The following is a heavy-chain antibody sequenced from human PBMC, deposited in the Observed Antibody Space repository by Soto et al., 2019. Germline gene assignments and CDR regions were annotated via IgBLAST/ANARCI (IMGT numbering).Heavy chain of an antibody. V-gene: IGHV1-18*01. CDR1: GYTFTSYG. CDR3: AREASYIIGYINSGYYYYMDV. Sequence: ASVKVSCKASGYTFTSYGISWVRQAPGQGLEWMGWISAYNGNTNYAQKLQGRVTMTTDTSTSTAYMELRSLRSDDTAVYYCAREASYIIGYINSGYYYYMDVWGKGNTVTVS. D-gene: IGHD4-4*01. J-gene: IGHJ6*03. CDR2: ISAYNGNT.